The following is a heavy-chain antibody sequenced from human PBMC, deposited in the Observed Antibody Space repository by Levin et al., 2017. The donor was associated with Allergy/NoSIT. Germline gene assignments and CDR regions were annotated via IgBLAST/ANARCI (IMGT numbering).Heavy chain of an antibody. J-gene: IGHJ4*02. Sequence: ASVKVSCKASGYIFTGYYIHWVRQAPGQGLEWMGWINPDSGVTNSSQNFQGRVTMTRDKSIATAYMDLSTLKSDDMAVYFCARGRLGRYVDWSYFDFWGQGTLVTVSS. CDR1: GYIFTGYY. D-gene: IGHD3-9*01. V-gene: IGHV1-2*02. CDR2: INPDSGVT. CDR3: ARGRLGRYVDWSYFDF.